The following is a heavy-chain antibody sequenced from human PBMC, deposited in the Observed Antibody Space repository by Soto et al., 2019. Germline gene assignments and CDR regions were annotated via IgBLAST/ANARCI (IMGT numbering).Heavy chain of an antibody. D-gene: IGHD1-1*01. CDR2: ISYDGSNK. CDR1: GFTFSSYG. CDR3: AKDKVPGYTFPGY. J-gene: IGHJ4*02. V-gene: IGHV3-30*18. Sequence: GGSLRLSCAASGFTFSSYGMHWVRQAPGKGLEWVAVISYDGSNKYYADSVKGRFTISRDNSKNTLYLQMNSLRAEDTAVYYCAKDKVPGYTFPGYWGQGTLVTVSS.